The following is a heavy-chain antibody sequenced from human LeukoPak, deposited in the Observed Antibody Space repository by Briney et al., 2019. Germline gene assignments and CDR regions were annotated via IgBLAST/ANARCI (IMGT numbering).Heavy chain of an antibody. Sequence: LRASVKLSCKASGVTFSSYAISWVRQAPGPGLEWMGGIIPIFGTASYAQKFQGRVTITTDESTSTAYMELSSLRSEDTAVYYCARGGAVADILRYYYYYMDVWGKGTTVTVSS. CDR1: GVTFSSYA. CDR3: ARGGAVADILRYYYYYMDV. D-gene: IGHD6-19*01. CDR2: IIPIFGTA. V-gene: IGHV1-69*05. J-gene: IGHJ6*03.